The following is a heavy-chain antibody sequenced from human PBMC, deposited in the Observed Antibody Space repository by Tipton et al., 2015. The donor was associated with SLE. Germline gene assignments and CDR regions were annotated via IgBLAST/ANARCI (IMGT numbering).Heavy chain of an antibody. J-gene: IGHJ4*02. Sequence: GSLRLSCATSGFTFSSYALSWVRRAPGKGLEWVSAISGGGGSTDYADFVKGRFSISIDKAKKTLFLQMNSLRVDDTATYYCAKFEKTTDFYLDSWGQGTLVSVSS. V-gene: IGHV3-23*01. CDR2: ISGGGGST. CDR1: GFTFSSYA. D-gene: IGHD1/OR15-1a*01. CDR3: AKFEKTTDFYLDS.